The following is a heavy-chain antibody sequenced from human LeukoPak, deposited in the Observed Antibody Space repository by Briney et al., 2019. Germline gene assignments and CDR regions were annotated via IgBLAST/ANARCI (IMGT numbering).Heavy chain of an antibody. CDR2: IYYSGST. Sequence: KSSETLSLTCTVSGGSISSYYWSWIRQPPGEGLEWIGYIYYSGSTNYNPSLKSRVTISVDTSKNQFSLKLSSVTAADTAVYYCARGEGVATANDYWGQGTLVTVSS. CDR1: GGSISSYY. V-gene: IGHV4-59*01. CDR3: ARGEGVATANDY. D-gene: IGHD5-12*01. J-gene: IGHJ4*02.